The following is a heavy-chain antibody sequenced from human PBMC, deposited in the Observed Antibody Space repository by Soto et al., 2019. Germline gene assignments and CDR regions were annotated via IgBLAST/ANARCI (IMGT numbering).Heavy chain of an antibody. CDR2: INPSGGST. V-gene: IGHV1-46*01. D-gene: IGHD3-22*01. CDR3: ARGSITMVVVVPPGLGMDV. Sequence: ASVKVSCKASGYTFTSYYMHWVRQAPGQGLEWMGIINPSGGSTSYAQKFQGRVTMTRDTSTSTVYMELSSLRSEDTAVYYCARGSITMVVVVPPGLGMDVWGQGNTVPVSS. CDR1: GYTFTSYY. J-gene: IGHJ6*02.